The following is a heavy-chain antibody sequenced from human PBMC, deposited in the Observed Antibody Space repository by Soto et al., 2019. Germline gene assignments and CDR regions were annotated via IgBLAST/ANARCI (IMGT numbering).Heavy chain of an antibody. CDR1: GLTFSNYA. Sequence: GGSLRLSCSASGLTFSNYAMHWVRQGQGKGLEFVSTISANGDDTYYADSAKGRFTISRDNAKNTLDLQMTSLRVEDTAVYYCVKGGIAETTVFFYGMGVWGQGTAVTVSS. D-gene: IGHD6-13*01. CDR3: VKGGIAETTVFFYGMGV. V-gene: IGHV3-64D*08. J-gene: IGHJ6*02. CDR2: ISANGDDT.